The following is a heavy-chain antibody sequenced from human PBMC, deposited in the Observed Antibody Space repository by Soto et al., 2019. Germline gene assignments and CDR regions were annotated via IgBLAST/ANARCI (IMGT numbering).Heavy chain of an antibody. CDR3: AREGGFDCWSGYYQTYYGMDV. V-gene: IGHV4-31*03. Sequence: PSETLSLTCTVSGGSISSGGYYWSWIRQHPGKGLEWIGYIYYSGSTYYNPSLRSRVTISVDTSKNQFSLKLSSVTAADTAVYYCAREGGFDCWSGYYQTYYGMDVWGQGTSVTVSS. CDR1: GGSISSGGYY. CDR2: IYYSGST. J-gene: IGHJ6*02. D-gene: IGHD3-3*01.